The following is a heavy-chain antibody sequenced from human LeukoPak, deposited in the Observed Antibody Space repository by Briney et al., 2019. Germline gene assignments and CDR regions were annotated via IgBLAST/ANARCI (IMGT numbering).Heavy chain of an antibody. D-gene: IGHD3-16*02. V-gene: IGHV1-3*01. CDR1: GYTFTSYA. J-gene: IGHJ4*02. CDR2: INAGNGNT. Sequence: ASVKVSCKASGYTFTSYAMHWVRQAPGQRLEWMGWINAGNGNTKYSQKFQGRVTITRDTSASTAYMELSSPRSEDTAVYYCATAMITFGGVIVQTFDYWGQGTLVTVSS. CDR3: ATAMITFGGVIVQTFDY.